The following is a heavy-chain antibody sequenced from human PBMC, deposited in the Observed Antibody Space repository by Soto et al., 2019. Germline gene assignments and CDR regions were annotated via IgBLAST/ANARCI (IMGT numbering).Heavy chain of an antibody. CDR2: ISGSGGST. V-gene: IGHV3-23*01. D-gene: IGHD3-10*01. J-gene: IGHJ4*02. CDR1: GFTFSSYA. CDR3: AKDRGAAMVRYYFDS. Sequence: EVQLLESGGGLVQPGGSLRLYCAASGFTFSSYAMCWVRQAPGKGLEWVSAISGSGGSTYSADSVKGRFTISRDNSKNTLSLQMNILRADDTAVYYCAKDRGAAMVRYYFDSWGQGTLVTVSS.